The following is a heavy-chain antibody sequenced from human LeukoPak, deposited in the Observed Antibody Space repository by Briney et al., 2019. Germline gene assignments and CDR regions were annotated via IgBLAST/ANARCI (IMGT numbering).Heavy chain of an antibody. CDR2: ISYDGSNK. D-gene: IGHD1-20*01. Sequence: GRSLRLSCAASGFTFSSYGMHWVRQAPGKGLEWVAVISYDGSNKYYADSVKGRFTISRDNSKNTLYLQMNSLRAEDTAVYYCAKAESPINRYNWNDIRRPYGMDVWGQGTTVTVSS. CDR1: GFTFSSYG. V-gene: IGHV3-30*18. J-gene: IGHJ6*02. CDR3: AKAESPINRYNWNDIRRPYGMDV.